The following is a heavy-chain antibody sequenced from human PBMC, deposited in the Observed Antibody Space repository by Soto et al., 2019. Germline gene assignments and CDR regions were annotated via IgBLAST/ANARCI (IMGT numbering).Heavy chain of an antibody. D-gene: IGHD4-17*01. Sequence: VQLVESGGGLVKPGGSLRLSCAASGFTFSSYSMNWVRQAPGKGLEWVSSISSSSSYIYYADSVKGRFTISRDNAKNSLYLQMNSLRAEDTAVYYCARDLYGDYELDYWGQGTLVTVSS. J-gene: IGHJ4*02. V-gene: IGHV3-21*01. CDR2: ISSSSSYI. CDR1: GFTFSSYS. CDR3: ARDLYGDYELDY.